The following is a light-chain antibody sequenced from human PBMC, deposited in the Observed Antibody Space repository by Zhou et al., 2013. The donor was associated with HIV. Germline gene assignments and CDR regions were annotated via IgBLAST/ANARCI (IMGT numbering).Light chain of an antibody. Sequence: IVLTQSPGTLSVSPGERATLSCRASQTISDNYLSWYQQRPGQAPRLLVYRASTKASGISSRFTGSGSGTEFTLTIRAVDPADSAIYYCHHFSGTPPWTFGQGTRLEIK. CDR3: HHFSGTPPWT. CDR2: RAS. V-gene: IGKV3-20*01. J-gene: IGKJ1*01. CDR1: QTISDNY.